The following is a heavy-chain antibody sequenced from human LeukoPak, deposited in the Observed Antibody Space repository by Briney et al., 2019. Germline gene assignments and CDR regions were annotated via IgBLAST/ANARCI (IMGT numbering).Heavy chain of an antibody. CDR3: ARAGIAAHHYYYYGMDV. J-gene: IGHJ6*02. V-gene: IGHV1-69*13. CDR1: GGTFSSYA. D-gene: IGHD6-6*01. Sequence: GASVKVSCKASGGTFSSYAISWVRQAPGQGLEWMGGIIPIFGTANYAQKFQGRVTITADESTSTAYMELSSLRSEDTAVYYCARAGIAAHHYYYYGMDVWGQGTTVTVSS. CDR2: IIPIFGTA.